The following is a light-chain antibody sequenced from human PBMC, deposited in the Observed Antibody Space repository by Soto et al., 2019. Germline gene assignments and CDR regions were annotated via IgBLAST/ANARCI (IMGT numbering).Light chain of an antibody. V-gene: IGKV1-39*01. CDR3: QQSYSTPLT. CDR1: QSISSY. J-gene: IGKJ4*01. CDR2: AAS. Sequence: DIQMTQSPSSLSASVGDRVTITCRASQSISSYLNWYQQKPGKAPKLLIYAASSLQSGVPSRFSGSGSGTDFNLTISSLQPVDFATYYCQQSYSTPLTFGGGTKVGIK.